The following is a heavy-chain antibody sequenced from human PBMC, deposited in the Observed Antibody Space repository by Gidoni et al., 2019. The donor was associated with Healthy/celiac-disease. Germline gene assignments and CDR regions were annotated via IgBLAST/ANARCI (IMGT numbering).Heavy chain of an antibody. CDR1: GFTFDDYA. V-gene: IGHV3-9*01. D-gene: IGHD6-19*01. J-gene: IGHJ4*02. CDR2: ISWNSGSI. CDR3: AKAKGSVPGTYFDY. Sequence: EVQLVESGGGLVQPGRSLGLSCAASGFTFDDYAMHWVRQAPGKGLEWVSGISWNSGSIGYADSVKGRFTISRDNAKNSLYLQMNSLRAEDTALYYCAKAKGSVPGTYFDYWGQGTLVTVSS.